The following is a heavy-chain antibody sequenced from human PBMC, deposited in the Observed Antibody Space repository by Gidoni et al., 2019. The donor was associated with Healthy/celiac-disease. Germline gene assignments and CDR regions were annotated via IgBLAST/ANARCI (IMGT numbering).Heavy chain of an antibody. CDR2: MNRNSGNT. Sequence: QVQLVQSGAEVKKPGASVQVSCKASGYTFTSYDTNWVRQATGQGLEWMGWMNRNSGNTGYAQKFQGRVTMTRNTSISTAYMELSSLRSEDTAVYYCAREPLYYGSGIDMDVWGKGTTVTVSS. CDR3: AREPLYYGSGIDMDV. D-gene: IGHD3-10*01. V-gene: IGHV1-8*01. J-gene: IGHJ6*03. CDR1: GYTFTSYD.